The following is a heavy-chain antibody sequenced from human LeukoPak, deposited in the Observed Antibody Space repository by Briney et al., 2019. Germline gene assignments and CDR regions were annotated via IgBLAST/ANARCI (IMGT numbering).Heavy chain of an antibody. J-gene: IGHJ4*02. D-gene: IGHD3-10*01. Sequence: PGGFLRLSCAASGFTFGSYWMNWVRQAPGKGLEWVANIKEDGSEKYYVDSVKGRFTISRDNAKNSLYLQMNSLRAEDTAVYYCAKVPGGWGQGALVIVSS. CDR3: AKVPGG. V-gene: IGHV3-7*02. CDR1: GFTFGSYW. CDR2: IKEDGSEK.